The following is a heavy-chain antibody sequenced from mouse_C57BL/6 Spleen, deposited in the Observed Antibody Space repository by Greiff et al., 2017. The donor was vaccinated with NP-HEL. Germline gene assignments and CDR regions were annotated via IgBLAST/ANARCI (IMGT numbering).Heavy chain of an antibody. CDR2: ISSGSSTI. Sequence: EVQLVESGGGLVKPGGSLKLSCAASGFTFSDYGMHWVRQAPEKGLEWVAYISSGSSTIHYADTVKGRFTISRDNAKNTLFLQMTSLRSEDTAMYYCAREYDYDRGYFDYWGQGTTLTFSS. D-gene: IGHD2-4*01. CDR3: AREYDYDRGYFDY. J-gene: IGHJ2*01. V-gene: IGHV5-17*01. CDR1: GFTFSDYG.